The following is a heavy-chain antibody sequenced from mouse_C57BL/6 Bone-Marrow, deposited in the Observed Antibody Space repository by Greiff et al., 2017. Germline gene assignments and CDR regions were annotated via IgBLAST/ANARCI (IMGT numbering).Heavy chain of an antibody. CDR3: ARKPPYYFFMDY. V-gene: IGHV5-15*01. J-gene: IGHJ4*01. D-gene: IGHD2-10*01. CDR1: GFTFSDYG. Sequence: DVMLVESGGGLVQPGGSLKLSCAASGFTFSDYGMAWVRQAPRKGPEWVAFISNLAYSIYYADTVTGRFTISRENAKNTLYLEMSSLRSEDTAMYYCARKPPYYFFMDYWGQGTSVTVSS. CDR2: ISNLAYSI.